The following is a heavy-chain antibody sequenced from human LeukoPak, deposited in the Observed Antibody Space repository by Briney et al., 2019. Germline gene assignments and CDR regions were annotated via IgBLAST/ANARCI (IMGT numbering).Heavy chain of an antibody. V-gene: IGHV3-23*01. J-gene: IGHJ4*02. Sequence: GESLRLSCAASGFTFSSYAMSWVRQAPGKGLEWVSVISGSGNRPYYADSVKGRFTITRDNSKNTLYLQMSSLRAEDTAIYYCAKGHNYGDYGIYFDFWGQGTLVTVSS. D-gene: IGHD4-17*01. CDR1: GFTFSSYA. CDR2: ISGSGNRP. CDR3: AKGHNYGDYGIYFDF.